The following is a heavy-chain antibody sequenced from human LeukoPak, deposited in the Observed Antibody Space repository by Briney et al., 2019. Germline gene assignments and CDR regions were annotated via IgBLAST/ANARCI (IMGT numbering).Heavy chain of an antibody. J-gene: IGHJ4*02. CDR2: INHSGST. Sequence: KPSETLSLTCAVYGGSFSGYYWSWIRQPPGKGLEWIGEINHSGSTSYNPSLKSRVTISVDTSKNQFSLKLSSVTAADTAVYYCARGGYYFDYWGQGTLVTVSS. V-gene: IGHV4-34*01. CDR3: ARGGYYFDY. CDR1: GGSFSGYY.